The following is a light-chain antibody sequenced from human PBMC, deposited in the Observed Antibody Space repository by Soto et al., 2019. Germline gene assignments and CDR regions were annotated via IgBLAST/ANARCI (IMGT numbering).Light chain of an antibody. CDR1: QRVSSY. CDR2: DAS. J-gene: IGKJ4*01. CDR3: KERSHWALT. V-gene: IGKV3-11*01. Sequence: EIVLTQSPATLSLSPGERATLSCRASQRVSSYLAWYQQKLGQAPRLLIYDASNRATGIPARISGSGSGTDFTLTISSLEPEDFAIYYCKERSHWALTFGGGTKVEIK.